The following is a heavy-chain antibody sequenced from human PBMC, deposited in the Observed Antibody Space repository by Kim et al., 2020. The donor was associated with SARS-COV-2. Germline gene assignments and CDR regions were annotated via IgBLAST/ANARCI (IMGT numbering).Heavy chain of an antibody. CDR1: GGSFSGYY. CDR2: INHSGST. CDR3: ARVFVWIAARRGHFDY. D-gene: IGHD6-6*01. V-gene: IGHV4-34*01. Sequence: SETLSLTCAVYGGSFSGYYWSWIRQPPGKGLEWIGEINHSGSTNYNPSLKSRVTISVDTSKNQFSLKLSSVTAADTAVYYCARVFVWIAARRGHFDYWGQGTLVTVSS. J-gene: IGHJ4*02.